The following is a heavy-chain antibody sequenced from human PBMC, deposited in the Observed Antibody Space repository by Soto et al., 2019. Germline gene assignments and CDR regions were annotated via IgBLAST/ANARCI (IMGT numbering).Heavy chain of an antibody. Sequence: ASVKVSCKASGYTFTSYGISWVRQAPGQGLEWMGWISAYNGNTNYAQKLQGRVTMTTDTSTSTAYMELRSLRSDDTAVYYCARGIGIFGVVIGRNDAFDIWGQGTMVTVSS. CDR1: GYTFTSYG. V-gene: IGHV1-18*04. CDR2: ISAYNGNT. J-gene: IGHJ3*02. CDR3: ARGIGIFGVVIGRNDAFDI. D-gene: IGHD3-3*01.